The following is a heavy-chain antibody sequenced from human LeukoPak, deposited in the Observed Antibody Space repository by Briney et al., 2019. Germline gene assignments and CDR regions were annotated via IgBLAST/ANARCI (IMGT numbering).Heavy chain of an antibody. J-gene: IGHJ4*02. Sequence: GGSLRLSCVVSGFTVSDNYMSWVRQAPGKGLEWVSAFYSGGNTYYTGSVKGRFIISRDSSKNTLYLQMNNLRPEDTAMYYCAKSPSSGWLDYWGQGTLVTVSS. CDR3: AKSPSSGWLDY. V-gene: IGHV3-53*01. D-gene: IGHD6-19*01. CDR1: GFTVSDNY. CDR2: FYSGGNT.